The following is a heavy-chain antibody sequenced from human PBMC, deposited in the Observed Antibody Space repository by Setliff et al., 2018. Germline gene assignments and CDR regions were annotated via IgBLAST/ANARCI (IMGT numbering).Heavy chain of an antibody. CDR1: GYTFTSYY. J-gene: IGHJ5*02. CDR3: ARSNYDILTRNWFDP. CDR2: INPNSGGT. V-gene: IGHV1-2*06. Sequence: RASVKVSCKASGYTFTSYYMHWVRQAPGQGLEWMGRINPNSGGTNYAQKFQGRVTMTRDTSISTAYMELSRLRSDDTAVYYCARSNYDILTRNWFDPWGQGTLVTVSS. D-gene: IGHD3-9*01.